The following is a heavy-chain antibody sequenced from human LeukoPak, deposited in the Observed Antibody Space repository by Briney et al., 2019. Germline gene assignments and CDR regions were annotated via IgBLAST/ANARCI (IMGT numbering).Heavy chain of an antibody. D-gene: IGHD6-19*01. CDR3: ARYGSGKEDDAFDI. J-gene: IGHJ3*02. Sequence: PGGSLRLSCAASGFTFSSYWMSWVRQAPGKGLEWVANIKQDGSEKYYVDSVKGRLTISRDNAKNSLYLQMNSLRAEDTAVYYCARYGSGKEDDAFDIWGQGTMVTVSS. CDR2: IKQDGSEK. V-gene: IGHV3-7*01. CDR1: GFTFSSYW.